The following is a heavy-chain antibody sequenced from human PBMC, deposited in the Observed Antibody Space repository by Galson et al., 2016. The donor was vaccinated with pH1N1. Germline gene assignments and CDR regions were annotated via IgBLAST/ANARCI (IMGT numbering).Heavy chain of an antibody. J-gene: IGHJ4*02. Sequence: SLRLSCAASGFTFSDYNMNWVRQAPGKGLEWVSSISSSGSFIYYADSLKGRVTISRDSAANSLFLQMNSLTPEDTAVYFCARVVGISSAPNDYWGQGVPVIVSS. CDR3: ARVVGISSAPNDY. V-gene: IGHV3-21*01. CDR1: GFTFSDYN. D-gene: IGHD6-13*01. CDR2: ISSSGSFI.